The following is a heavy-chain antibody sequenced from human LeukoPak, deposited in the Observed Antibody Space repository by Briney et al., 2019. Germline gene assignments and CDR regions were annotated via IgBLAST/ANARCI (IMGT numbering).Heavy chain of an antibody. V-gene: IGHV1-46*01. CDR3: ARGGRYCSGGSCYSTWFDR. CDR2: INPSGGST. J-gene: IGHJ5*02. CDR1: GYTFTNYY. D-gene: IGHD2-15*01. Sequence: GASVKVSCKASGYTFTNYYMHWVRQAPGQGLEWMGIINPSGGSTSFAQKFQGRVIMTRDTSTSTVYMELSSLRSEDTAVYYCARGGRYCSGGSCYSTWFDRWGQGTLVTVSS.